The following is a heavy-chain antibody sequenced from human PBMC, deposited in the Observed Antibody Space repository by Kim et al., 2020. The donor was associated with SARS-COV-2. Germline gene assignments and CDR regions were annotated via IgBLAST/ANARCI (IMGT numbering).Heavy chain of an antibody. V-gene: IGHV4-59*08. D-gene: IGHD5-18*01. CDR3: ARHATDGYSSLGY. Sequence: SETLSLTCTVSGGSISSYYWSWIRQPPGKGLEWIGHIYYSGSTNYNPSLKSRVTISVDTSKNQFSLKLISVTAADTAVYYCARHATDGYSSLGYWGQGTL. CDR1: GGSISSYY. J-gene: IGHJ1*01. CDR2: IYYSGST.